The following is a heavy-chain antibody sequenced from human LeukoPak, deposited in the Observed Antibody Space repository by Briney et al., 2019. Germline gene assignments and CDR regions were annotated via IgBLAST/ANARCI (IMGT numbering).Heavy chain of an antibody. V-gene: IGHV3-30-3*01. CDR2: ISYDGSNK. J-gene: IGHJ4*02. CDR3: ANSPSIAAAGTHY. Sequence: GGSLRLSCAASGFTFSSSARPGFRQAPDKGLEGVAVISYDGSNKYYADSVKGRFTISRDNSKNTLYLQMNSLRAEDTAVYYCANSPSIAAAGTHYWGQGTLVTVSS. D-gene: IGHD6-13*01. CDR1: GFTFSSSA.